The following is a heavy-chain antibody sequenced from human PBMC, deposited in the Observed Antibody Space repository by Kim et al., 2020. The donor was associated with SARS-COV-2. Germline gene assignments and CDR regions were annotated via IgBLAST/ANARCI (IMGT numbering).Heavy chain of an antibody. CDR1: GFTFSSYD. J-gene: IGHJ4*02. V-gene: IGHV3-13*04. D-gene: IGHD3-9*01. CDR2: IGTAGDT. Sequence: GGSLRLSCAASGFTFSSYDMHWVRQATGKGLEWVSAIGTAGDTYYPGSVKGRFTISRENAKNSLYLQMNSLRAGDTAVYYCARGGPGADILTGPSDYWGQGTLVTVSS. CDR3: ARGGPGADILTGPSDY.